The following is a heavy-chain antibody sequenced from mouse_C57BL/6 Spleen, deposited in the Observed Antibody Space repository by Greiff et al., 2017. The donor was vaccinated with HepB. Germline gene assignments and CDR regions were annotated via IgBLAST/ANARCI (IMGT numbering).Heavy chain of an antibody. Sequence: EVKLMESGEGLVKPGGSLKLSCAASGFTFSSYAMSWVRQTPEKRLEWVAYISSGGDYIYYADTVKGRFTISRDNARNTLYLQMSSLKSEDTAMYYCTRDEYYGSSSLFAYWGQGTLVTVSA. D-gene: IGHD1-1*01. CDR3: TRDEYYGSSSLFAY. CDR1: GFTFSSYA. J-gene: IGHJ3*01. V-gene: IGHV5-9-1*02. CDR2: ISSGGDYI.